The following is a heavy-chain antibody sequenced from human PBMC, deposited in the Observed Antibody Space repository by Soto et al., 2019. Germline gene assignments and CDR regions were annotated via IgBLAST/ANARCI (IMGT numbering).Heavy chain of an antibody. Sequence: LSLTCAVPGGSISSSSYYWGWIRQPPGKGLEWIGSIYYSGSTYYNPSLKSRVTISVVTSKNQLSLKLSSVTAADTGVCYCARQGRLLWFGELVFQYYYYGLDVWGQGTTVTVSS. D-gene: IGHD3-10*01. CDR3: ARQGRLLWFGELVFQYYYYGLDV. CDR1: GGSISSSSYY. J-gene: IGHJ6*02. V-gene: IGHV4-39*01. CDR2: IYYSGST.